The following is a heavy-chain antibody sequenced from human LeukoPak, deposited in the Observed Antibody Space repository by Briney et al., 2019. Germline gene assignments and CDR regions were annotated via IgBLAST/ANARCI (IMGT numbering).Heavy chain of an antibody. Sequence: ASVKVSCKASGYTFTSYCMHWVRQAPGQGLEWMGIINPSGGSTSYAQKFQGRVTMTRDTSTSTVYMELSSLRSEDTAVYYCARGEVAATGTDYYYYGMDVWGQGTTVTVSS. V-gene: IGHV1-46*01. CDR3: ARGEVAATGTDYYYYGMDV. J-gene: IGHJ6*02. D-gene: IGHD2-15*01. CDR2: INPSGGST. CDR1: GYTFTSYC.